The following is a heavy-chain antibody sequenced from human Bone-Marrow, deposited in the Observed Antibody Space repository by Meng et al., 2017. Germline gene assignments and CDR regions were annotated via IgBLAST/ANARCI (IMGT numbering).Heavy chain of an antibody. J-gene: IGHJ4*02. CDR3: ARGYCSGGSCYSIDY. CDR2: IIPIFGTA. Sequence: GQWLQSGAAVKKPGSSVKVSCKASGGTFSSYAISWVRQAPGQGLEWMGGIIPIFGTANYAQKFQGRVTITADKSTSTAYMELSSLRSEDTAVYYCARGYCSGGSCYSIDYWGQGTLVTVSS. CDR1: GGTFSSYA. V-gene: IGHV1-69*06. D-gene: IGHD2-15*01.